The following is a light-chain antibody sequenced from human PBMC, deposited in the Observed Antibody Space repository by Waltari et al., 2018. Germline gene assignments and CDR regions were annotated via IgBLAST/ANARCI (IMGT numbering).Light chain of an antibody. CDR1: QSVGSY. CDR3: QQRSNWPPFLS. Sequence: EIVLTQSPATLSLPPGESATLPCRASQSVGSYIAWYQHKPGQAPRLLIYDASNRATGIPGRFSGSGSGTDFTLTIRSLEAEDFAVYYCQQRSNWPPFLSFGGGTRVEIK. J-gene: IGKJ4*01. CDR2: DAS. V-gene: IGKV3-11*01.